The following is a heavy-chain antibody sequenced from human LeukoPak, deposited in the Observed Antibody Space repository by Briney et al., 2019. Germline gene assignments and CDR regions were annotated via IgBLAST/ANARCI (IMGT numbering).Heavy chain of an antibody. J-gene: IGHJ4*02. D-gene: IGHD1/OR15-1a*01. CDR2: IYYSGST. CDR1: GVSISSYY. V-gene: IGHV4-59*01. CDR3: AACNNNDYYFDY. Sequence: SETLSLTCKVSGVSISSYYWTWIRQPPGKGLEWIGYIYYSGSTNYNPSLKSRVTVSLDTSKNQFSLKLSSVSAADTAVYYCAACNNNDYYFDYWGQGTLVTVSS.